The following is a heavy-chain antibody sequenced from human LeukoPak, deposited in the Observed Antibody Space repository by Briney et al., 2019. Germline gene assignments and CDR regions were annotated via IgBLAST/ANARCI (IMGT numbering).Heavy chain of an antibody. CDR3: ASTREWERLPGFDY. Sequence: SVKVSCKASGGTFSSYAISWVRQAPGQGLEWMGGIIPIFGTANYAQKFQGRVTITTDESTSTAYVELSSLRSEDTAVYYCASTREWERLPGFDYWGQGTLVTVSS. D-gene: IGHD1-26*01. CDR1: GGTFSSYA. J-gene: IGHJ4*02. V-gene: IGHV1-69*05. CDR2: IIPIFGTA.